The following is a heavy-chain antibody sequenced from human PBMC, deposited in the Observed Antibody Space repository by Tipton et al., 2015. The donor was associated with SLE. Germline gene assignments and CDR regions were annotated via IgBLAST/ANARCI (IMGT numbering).Heavy chain of an antibody. Sequence: SLRLSCAASGFTFSSYSMNWVRQAPGKGLEWVSYISSSSSTIYYADSVKGRFTISRDNAKNSLYLQMNSLRAEDTAVYYCASDKGGGVVVRPFGYWSQGTLVTVSS. CDR3: ASDKGGGVVVRPFGY. CDR2: ISSSSSTI. CDR1: GFTFSSYS. V-gene: IGHV3-48*01. J-gene: IGHJ4*02. D-gene: IGHD3-22*01.